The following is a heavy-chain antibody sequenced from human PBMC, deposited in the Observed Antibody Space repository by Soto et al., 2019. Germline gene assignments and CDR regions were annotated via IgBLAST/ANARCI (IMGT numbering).Heavy chain of an antibody. Sequence: SETLSLTCAVSVCSISTGGYACSWVRQPAGKGRKWSGYPYHSGSNYYNQSLKSRVTISVDRSKNQFSLKLSSVTAADTAVYYCHARGPLPTAGNGEYYYYGMDVWGQGTTFTVSS. CDR2: PYHSGSN. V-gene: IGHV4-30-2*01. CDR3: HARGPLPTAGNGEYYYYGMDV. J-gene: IGHJ6*02. D-gene: IGHD1-26*01. CDR1: VCSISTGGYA.